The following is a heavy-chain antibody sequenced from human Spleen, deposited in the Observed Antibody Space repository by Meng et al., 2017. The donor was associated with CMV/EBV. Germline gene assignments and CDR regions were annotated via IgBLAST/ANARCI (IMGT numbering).Heavy chain of an antibody. J-gene: IGHJ4*02. CDR1: GGSISSSNW. CDR2: IYHSGST. Sequence: GSLRLSCAVSGGSISSSNWWSWVRQPPGKGLEWIGEIYHSGSTNYNPSLKSRVTISVDKSKNQFSLKLSSVTAADTAVYYCARAPEWSRLDYWGQGTLVTVSS. CDR3: ARAPEWSRLDY. V-gene: IGHV4-4*02. D-gene: IGHD3-3*01.